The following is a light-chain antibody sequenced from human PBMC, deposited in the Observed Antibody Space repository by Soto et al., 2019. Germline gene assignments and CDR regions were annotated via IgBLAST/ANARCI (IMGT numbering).Light chain of an antibody. CDR3: QQYVSSLT. V-gene: IGKV3-20*01. CDR2: GAS. J-gene: IGKJ5*01. CDR1: QSVSSNY. Sequence: IVLTQSPGTLSSSPGERITLSCRASQSVSSNYLAWYQQKPGQAPRLLIYGASSRATGIPDRFSGSGSGTDFTLTINKLEPEDFAVYYCQQYVSSLTFGQGTRLEIK.